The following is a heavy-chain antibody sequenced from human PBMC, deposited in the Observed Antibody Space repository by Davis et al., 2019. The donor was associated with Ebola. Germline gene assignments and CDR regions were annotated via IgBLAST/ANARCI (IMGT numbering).Heavy chain of an antibody. CDR2: ISGSGGST. D-gene: IGHD2-15*01. V-gene: IGHV3-23*01. J-gene: IGHJ4*02. CDR3: AKFATVVVVAATIKDYFDY. Sequence: GGSLRLSCAASGFTFSSYAMSWVRQAPGKGLEWVSAISGSGGSTYYADSVKGRFTISRDNSKNTLYLQMNSLRAEDTAVYYCAKFATVVVVAATIKDYFDYWGQGTLVTVSS. CDR1: GFTFSSYA.